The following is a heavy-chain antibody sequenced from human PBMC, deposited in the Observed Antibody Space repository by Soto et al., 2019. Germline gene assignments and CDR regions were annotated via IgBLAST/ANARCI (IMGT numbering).Heavy chain of an antibody. Sequence: SETLSLTCIVSGESISSSSYYWGWIRHPPGKGLEWIGSIYYIGRTYYNPSFKSRVTISIDTSKNQFSLKLSSVTATDTAVYYCARQRTTVVTQAYFDHWGQGAMVTVYS. CDR2: IYYIGRT. V-gene: IGHV4-39*01. CDR3: ARQRTTVVTQAYFDH. CDR1: GESISSSSYY. J-gene: IGHJ4*02. D-gene: IGHD2-21*02.